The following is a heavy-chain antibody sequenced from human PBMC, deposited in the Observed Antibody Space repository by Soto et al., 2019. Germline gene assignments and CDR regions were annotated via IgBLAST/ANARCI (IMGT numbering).Heavy chain of an antibody. J-gene: IGHJ6*03. CDR1: GFTFSDYY. V-gene: IGHV3-11*01. Sequence: QVQLVESGGGLVKPGGSLRLSCAASGFTFSDYYMSWIRQAPGKGLEWVSYISSSGSTIYYADSVKGRFTISRDNDKNALYRQMNSLRAEDTAVYYCARDREDIVVVPARFYDYMDVWGKGTTVTVSS. CDR3: ARDREDIVVVPARFYDYMDV. D-gene: IGHD2-2*01. CDR2: ISSSGSTI.